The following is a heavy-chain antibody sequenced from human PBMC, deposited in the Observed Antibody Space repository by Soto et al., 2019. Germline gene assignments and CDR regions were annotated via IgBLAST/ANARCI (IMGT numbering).Heavy chain of an antibody. CDR2: IYPGDSDT. V-gene: IGHV5-51*01. Sequence: PGESLKISCKGSGYSFTSYWIGWVRQMPGKGLDWMGIIYPGDSDTRYSPSFQGQVTISADKSISTAYLQWSSLKASDTAMYYCARHGDVSARWLSYYYGMDVWGQGTTVTVSS. CDR1: GYSFTSYW. CDR3: ARHGDVSARWLSYYYGMDV. J-gene: IGHJ6*02. D-gene: IGHD2-21*01.